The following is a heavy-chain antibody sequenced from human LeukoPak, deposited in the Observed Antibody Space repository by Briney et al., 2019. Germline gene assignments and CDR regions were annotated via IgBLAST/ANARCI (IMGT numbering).Heavy chain of an antibody. CDR3: ARHIAAVGTNDF. D-gene: IGHD6-13*01. CDR1: GYTFTRYG. J-gene: IGHJ4*02. V-gene: IGHV1-18*01. Sequence: ASVKVSCKASGYTFTRYGISWVRQAPGQGLEWMGWISAYNGNTKYAQKFQGRVTMTTDTSTSTAYMELRGLRSDDTAVYYCARHIAAVGTNDFWGQGTLVTVS. CDR2: ISAYNGNT.